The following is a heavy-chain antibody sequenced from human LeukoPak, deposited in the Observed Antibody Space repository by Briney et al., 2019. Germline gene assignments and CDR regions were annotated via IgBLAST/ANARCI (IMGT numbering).Heavy chain of an antibody. CDR3: ARDGRRYCSSTSCPPDP. J-gene: IGHJ5*02. CDR1: GYTFTSYG. V-gene: IGHV1-18*01. Sequence: GASVKVSCKASGYTFTSYGISWVRQAPGQGLEWMGWISAYNGNTNYAQKLQGRVTMTTDTSTSTAYMELRRLRSDDTAVYYCARDGRRYCSSTSCPPDPWGQGTLVTVSS. CDR2: ISAYNGNT. D-gene: IGHD2-2*01.